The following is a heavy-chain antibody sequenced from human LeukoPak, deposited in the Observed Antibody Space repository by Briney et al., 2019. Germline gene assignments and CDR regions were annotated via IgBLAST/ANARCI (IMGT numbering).Heavy chain of an antibody. CDR3: AIFGEWELLGDY. Sequence: SVKVSCEASGGTFSSYAISWVRQAPGQGLEWMGGIIPIFGTANYAQKFQGRVTITTDESTSTAYMELSSLRSEDTAVYYCAIFGEWELLGDYWGQGTLVTVSS. CDR1: GGTFSSYA. CDR2: IIPIFGTA. V-gene: IGHV1-69*05. J-gene: IGHJ4*02. D-gene: IGHD1-26*01.